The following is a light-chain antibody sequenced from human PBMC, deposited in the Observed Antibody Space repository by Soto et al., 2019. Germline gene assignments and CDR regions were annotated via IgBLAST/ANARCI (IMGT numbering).Light chain of an antibody. Sequence: EIQMTQSPSSLSASVGDRDTITCRARQGISNYLAWYQQKPGKVPKLLIYGASTLQSGVPSRLSGSGSGTYLTLIINSLQPEDVATYYCQKYDSAPWTFGQGTQVEI. CDR2: GAS. V-gene: IGKV1-27*01. J-gene: IGKJ1*01. CDR3: QKYDSAPWT. CDR1: QGISNY.